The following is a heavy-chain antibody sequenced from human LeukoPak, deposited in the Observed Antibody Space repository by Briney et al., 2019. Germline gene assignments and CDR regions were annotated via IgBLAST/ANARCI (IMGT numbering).Heavy chain of an antibody. J-gene: IGHJ2*01. V-gene: IGHV3-23*01. Sequence: PGGSLRLSCAASGFTLDNYAMNWVRQAPGKGLEWVSTFRYRGGYTDYADSVKGRFTISRDSSKTTLFPQMNTLRAEDTAVYYCARSPPTETAGYYLYFHLWGRGTLVTVSS. CDR3: ARSPPTETAGYYLYFHL. CDR2: FRYRGGYT. CDR1: GFTLDNYA. D-gene: IGHD4-17*01.